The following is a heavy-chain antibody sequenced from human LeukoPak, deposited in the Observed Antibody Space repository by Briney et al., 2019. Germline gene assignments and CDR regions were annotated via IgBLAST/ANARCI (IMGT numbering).Heavy chain of an antibody. CDR2: IYPGDSDT. CDR1: GYSFTSYW. V-gene: IGHV5-51*01. D-gene: IGHD2-15*01. J-gene: IGHJ4*02. Sequence: GESLKISCEGSGYSFTSYWIGWVRQMPGKGLEWMGIIYPGDSDTRYSPSFQGQVTISADKSISTAYLQWSSLKASDTAMYYCARQVDCSGGSCYEDYWGQGTLVTVSS. CDR3: ARQVDCSGGSCYEDY.